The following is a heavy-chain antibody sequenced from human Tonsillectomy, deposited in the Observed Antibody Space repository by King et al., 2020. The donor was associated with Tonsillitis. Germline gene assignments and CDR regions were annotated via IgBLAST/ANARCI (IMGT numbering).Heavy chain of an antibody. D-gene: IGHD3-10*01. J-gene: IGHJ4*02. CDR2: INPSGGGT. CDR3: ARSYGSGTYYNDGNYFDY. CDR1: GYTFASYY. Sequence: QLVQSGTEVKKPGASVRVSCKGSGYTFASYYMHWVRQAPGQGLEWMGIINPSGGGTPYAQKFQGRVTMTRDTSTSTVYMELSSLRSQDTSVYYCARSYGSGTYYNDGNYFDYWGQGTLVTVSS. V-gene: IGHV1-46*01.